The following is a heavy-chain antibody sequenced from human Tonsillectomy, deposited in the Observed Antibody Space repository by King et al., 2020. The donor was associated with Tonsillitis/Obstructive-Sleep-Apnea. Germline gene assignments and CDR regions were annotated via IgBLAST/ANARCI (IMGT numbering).Heavy chain of an antibody. V-gene: IGHV3-74*01. CDR3: ARDQGGDAFDI. CDR2: INSDGSSR. Sequence: EVQLVESGGGLVQPGGSLRLSCAASGFTLSNNWMHWVRQGPGKGLVWVSHINSDGSSRRYADFVKGRFTISRDNAKNTLYLQMNSLRAEDTAVYYCARDQGGDAFDIWGQGTMVTVSS. D-gene: IGHD3-16*01. J-gene: IGHJ3*02. CDR1: GFTLSNNW.